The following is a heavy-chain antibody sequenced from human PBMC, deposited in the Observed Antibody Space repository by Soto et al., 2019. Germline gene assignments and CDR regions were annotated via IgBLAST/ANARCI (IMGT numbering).Heavy chain of an antibody. CDR1: GGTFSSYT. CDR3: ADGPYSGYDFEGY. Sequence: ASVKVSCKASGGTFSSYTISWVRQAPGQGLEWMGRIIPILGIANYAQKFQGRVTITEDKSTSTAYMELSSLSSEDTAGYYCADGPYSGYDFEGYWGHGTLVTVSS. V-gene: IGHV1-69*02. J-gene: IGHJ4*01. CDR2: IIPILGIA. D-gene: IGHD5-12*01.